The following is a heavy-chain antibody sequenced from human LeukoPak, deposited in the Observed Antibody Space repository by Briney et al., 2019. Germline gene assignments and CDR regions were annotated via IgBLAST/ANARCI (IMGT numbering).Heavy chain of an antibody. D-gene: IGHD3-9*01. CDR1: GGSFSGYY. V-gene: IGHV4-34*01. CDR3: SSFDRLCNYYYYYGMDV. CDR2: INHSGST. J-gene: IGHJ6*02. Sequence: PSETLSLTCAVYGGSFSGYYWSWIRQPPGKGLEWIGEINHSGSTNYNPSLKSRVTISVDTSKNQFSLNLSSVTAADAAVYYCSSFDRLCNYYYYYGMDVWDQGTTVTVSS.